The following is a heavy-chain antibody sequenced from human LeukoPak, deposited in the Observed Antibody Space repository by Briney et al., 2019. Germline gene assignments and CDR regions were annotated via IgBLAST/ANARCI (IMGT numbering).Heavy chain of an antibody. Sequence: GASVKVSCKASGYTFTSYGISWVRQAPGQGLEWMGWISAYNGNTNYAQELQGRVTMTTDTSTSTAYMELRSLRSDDTAVYYCAREYYYYYYYSMDVWGQGTTVTVSS. CDR1: GYTFTSYG. V-gene: IGHV1-18*01. J-gene: IGHJ6*02. D-gene: IGHD2-8*01. CDR2: ISAYNGNT. CDR3: AREYYYYYYYSMDV.